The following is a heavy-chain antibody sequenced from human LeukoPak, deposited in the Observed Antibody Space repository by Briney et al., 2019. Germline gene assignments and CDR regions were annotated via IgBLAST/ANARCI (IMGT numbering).Heavy chain of an antibody. CDR3: ARDGRVDPAKAFDI. CDR1: GGSISSGDYY. Sequence: SETLSLTCTVSGGSISSGDYYWSWIRQPPGKGLEWIGYIYYSGSTYYNPSLKSRVTISVDTSKNQFSLKLSSVTAADTAVYYCARDGRVDPAKAFDIWGQGTMVTVSS. V-gene: IGHV4-30-4*01. D-gene: IGHD1-26*01. J-gene: IGHJ3*02. CDR2: IYYSGST.